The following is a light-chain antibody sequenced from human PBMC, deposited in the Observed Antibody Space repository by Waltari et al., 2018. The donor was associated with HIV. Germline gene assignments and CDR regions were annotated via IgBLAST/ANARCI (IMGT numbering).Light chain of an antibody. J-gene: IGLJ2*01. Sequence: QSVLTQPPSVSGAPGQRVTISCPGSSSNIGAGYDFTWYQKLPGTAPKLLIHGNTNRPSWVPDRFSGSKSGTSASLAITGLQAEDEAEYYCQSYDSRLSGPVVFGGGTKLTVL. CDR3: QSYDSRLSGPVV. CDR2: GNT. V-gene: IGLV1-40*01. CDR1: SSNIGAGYD.